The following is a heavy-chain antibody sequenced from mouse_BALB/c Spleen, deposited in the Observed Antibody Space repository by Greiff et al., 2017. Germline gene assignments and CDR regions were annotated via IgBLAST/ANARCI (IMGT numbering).Heavy chain of an antibody. CDR1: GYTFSSYW. V-gene: IGHV1-9*01. CDR3: ARGAARALHAMDY. CDR2: ILPGSGST. Sequence: VQLQQSGAELMKPGASVKISCKATGYTFSSYWIEWVKQRPGHGLEWIGEILPGSGSTNYNEKFKGKATFTADTSSNTAYMQLSSLTSEDSAVYYCARGAARALHAMDYWGQGTSVTVSS. D-gene: IGHD3-1*01. J-gene: IGHJ4*01.